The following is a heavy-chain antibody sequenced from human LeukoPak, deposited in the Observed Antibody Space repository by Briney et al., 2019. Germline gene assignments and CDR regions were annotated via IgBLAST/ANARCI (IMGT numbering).Heavy chain of an antibody. CDR3: ARDQNIAGRPDY. V-gene: IGHV1-18*01. D-gene: IGHD6-6*01. CDR2: ISGYNGHT. CDR1: GYTFPDYG. Sequence: ASVRVSCKASGYTFPDYGISWVRQAPGQGLEWVGWISGYNGHTNYAQKFQGRVTMTTDTSTSTVYMELRTLRSGDTAVYYCARDQNIAGRPDYWGQGTLVTVSS. J-gene: IGHJ4*02.